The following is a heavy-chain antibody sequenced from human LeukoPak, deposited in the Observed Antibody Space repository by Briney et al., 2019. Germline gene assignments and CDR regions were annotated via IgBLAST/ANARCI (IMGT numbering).Heavy chain of an antibody. J-gene: IGHJ1*01. V-gene: IGHV5-51*01. CDR1: GYSFTSYW. CDR2: IYTGDTDT. D-gene: IGHD3-16*01. CDR3: ARRGEEHFQH. Sequence: GESLKISCKGSGYSFTSYWIGWVRQMPGKGLGWMGIIYTGDTDTRYSPAFQGQVTISADKSISTAYLQWSSLKASDTAMYYCARRGEEHFQHWGQGTLVTVSS.